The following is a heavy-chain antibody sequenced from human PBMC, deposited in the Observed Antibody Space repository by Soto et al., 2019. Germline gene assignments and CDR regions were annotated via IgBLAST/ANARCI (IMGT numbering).Heavy chain of an antibody. J-gene: IGHJ4*02. CDR2: IYYSGST. CDR1: GGSISSGDYY. V-gene: IGHV4-30-4*01. D-gene: IGHD1-1*01. CDR3: ARHRNWKVDY. Sequence: SETLSLTCTVSGGSISSGDYYWSWIRQPPGKGLEWIGYIYYSGSTYYNPSLKSRVTISVDTSKNQFSLKVSSVTAADTAVYYCARHRNWKVDYWGQGTLVTVSS.